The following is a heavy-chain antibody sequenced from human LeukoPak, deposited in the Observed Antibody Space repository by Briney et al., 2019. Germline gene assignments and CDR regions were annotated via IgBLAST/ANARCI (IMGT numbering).Heavy chain of an antibody. V-gene: IGHV3-23*01. CDR2: ISFSGDNGGDNT. Sequence: GGSMRLSCAAFGFTFKIYTINWVRQAPGKGLEWVSSISFSGDNGGDNTYYADSVRGRFSISRDNSQNTVFLQMSSLRVDDTAAYYCVGTFTIFGVVITIAWGQGTLVTVSS. D-gene: IGHD3-3*01. CDR3: VGTFTIFGVVITIA. CDR1: GFTFKIYT. J-gene: IGHJ4*02.